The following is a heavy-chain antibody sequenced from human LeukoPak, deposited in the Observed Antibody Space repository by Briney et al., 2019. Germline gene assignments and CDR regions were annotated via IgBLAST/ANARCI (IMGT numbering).Heavy chain of an antibody. CDR3: ARDAVVGATTRRLGY. J-gene: IGHJ4*02. CDR1: GYTFTSYG. D-gene: IGHD1-26*01. Sequence: ASVKVSCKASGYTFTSYGISWVRQAPGQGLEWMGWISAYNGNTNYAQKFQGRVTITADESTSTAHMELSSLRSEDTAVYYCARDAVVGATTRRLGYWGQGTLVTVSS. CDR2: ISAYNGNT. V-gene: IGHV1-18*01.